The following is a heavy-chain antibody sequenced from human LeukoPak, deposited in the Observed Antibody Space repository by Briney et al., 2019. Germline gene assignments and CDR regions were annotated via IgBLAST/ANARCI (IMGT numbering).Heavy chain of an antibody. V-gene: IGHV4-39*01. CDR3: TRLVYYSDSTGNCFDY. CDR1: GGSISSSSYY. D-gene: IGHD3-22*01. CDR2: IHYSGST. J-gene: IGHJ4*02. Sequence: PSETLSLTCTVSGGSISSSSYYWGWIRQPPGKGLEWIGSIHYSGSTYYNSSLKSRVTISVDTSKNQFSLKLNSVTAADTAVYYCTRLVYYSDSTGNCFDYWGQGTLVTVSS.